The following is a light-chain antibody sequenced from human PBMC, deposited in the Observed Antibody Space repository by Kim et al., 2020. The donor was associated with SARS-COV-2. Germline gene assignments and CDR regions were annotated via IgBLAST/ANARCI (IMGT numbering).Light chain of an antibody. CDR3: TSYAGSNNLDV. CDR1: SSDIGAYKS. Sequence: QSVTISCTRTSSDIGAYKSVSWYQQHPGTAPKLMIYEVNRRPSGVPDRFSGSKSGNTASLTVSGLQAEDEADYYCTSYAGSNNLDVFGTGTKVTVL. J-gene: IGLJ1*01. CDR2: EVN. V-gene: IGLV2-8*01.